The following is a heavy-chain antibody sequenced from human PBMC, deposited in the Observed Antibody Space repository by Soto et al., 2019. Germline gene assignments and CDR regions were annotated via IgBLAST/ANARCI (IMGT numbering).Heavy chain of an antibody. CDR2: IYPNDSDK. CDR3: ARKPRYYNGMDV. CDR1: GYTFXTFW. Sequence: SCKTSGYTFXTFWIGWVRQRPGKGLEWMGIIYPNDSDKRYNPSFQGQVTMSVDQSITTAYLQWSYLKASDTAMYYCARKPRYYNGMDVWGQGTTVTAP. V-gene: IGHV5-51*01. J-gene: IGHJ6*02.